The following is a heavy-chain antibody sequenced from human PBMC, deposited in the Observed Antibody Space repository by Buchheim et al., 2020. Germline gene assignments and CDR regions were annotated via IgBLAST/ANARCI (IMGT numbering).Heavy chain of an antibody. D-gene: IGHD6-13*01. CDR3: VTWGRTAAGATWYFEH. CDR2: ISSSSSYI. J-gene: IGHJ1*01. V-gene: IGHV3-21*01. CDR1: GFTFSSYS. Sequence: EVQLVESGGGLVKPGGSLRLSCAASGFTFSSYSMNWVRQAPGKGLEWVSSISSSSSYIYYGDSVKGRFTISRDNAKNSLYLQMNSPRVEDTAIYYCVTWGRTAAGATWYFEHWGKGTL.